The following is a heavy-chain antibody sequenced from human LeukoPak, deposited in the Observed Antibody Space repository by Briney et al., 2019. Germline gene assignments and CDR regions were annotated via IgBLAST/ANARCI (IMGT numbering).Heavy chain of an antibody. D-gene: IGHD6-19*01. Sequence: GGSLRLSCAASGFSVSNFVVGWVRQAPGKGLEWVSAISGSAGSSYYADSVKGRFTISRDNAKNSLYLQMNSLRAEDTALYYCAKDQQTGYRSGWYAFDYWGQATLVTVSS. J-gene: IGHJ4*02. V-gene: IGHV3-23*01. CDR3: AKDQQTGYRSGWYAFDY. CDR1: GFSVSNFV. CDR2: ISGSAGSS.